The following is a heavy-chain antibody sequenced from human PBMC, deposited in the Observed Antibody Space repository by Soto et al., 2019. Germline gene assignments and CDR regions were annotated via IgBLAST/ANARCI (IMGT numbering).Heavy chain of an antibody. D-gene: IGHD1-26*01. Sequence: QVQLVQSGAEVKKPGASVKVSCKASGYTFTSYAMHWVRQAPGQRLEWMGWINAGNGNTKYSQKFRGRVTITRDTSASTAYMELSSLRSEDTAVYYCAREEEIVGARVRWFDPWGQGTLVTVSS. V-gene: IGHV1-3*01. CDR1: GYTFTSYA. CDR3: AREEEIVGARVRWFDP. CDR2: INAGNGNT. J-gene: IGHJ5*02.